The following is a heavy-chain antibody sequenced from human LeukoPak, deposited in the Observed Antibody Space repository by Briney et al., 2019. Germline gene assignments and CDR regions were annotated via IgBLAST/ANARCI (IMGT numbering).Heavy chain of an antibody. V-gene: IGHV3-7*01. CDR1: GFTFSTYW. Sequence: GGSLRLSCAASGFTFSTYWMSWVRQAPGKGLEWVANIKQDGSEKYYVDSVKGRFTISRDNAKNSLYLQMNSLRAEDTAVYYCAKDRGITIFGVAHDAFDIWGQGTMVTVSS. CDR2: IKQDGSEK. J-gene: IGHJ3*02. D-gene: IGHD3-3*01. CDR3: AKDRGITIFGVAHDAFDI.